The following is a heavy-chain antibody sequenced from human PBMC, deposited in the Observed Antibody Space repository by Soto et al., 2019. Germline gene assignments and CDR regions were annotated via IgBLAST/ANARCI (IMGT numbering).Heavy chain of an antibody. Sequence: GSLRLSCAASGFTFSKYWMSWVRQAPGKGLEWVANIKQDGTEKFYVDSVKGRFTISRDNAKNSLYLQMNSLRAEDTAVYYCARDDFYDSSANDAFDIWGQGTMVTVSS. CDR3: ARDDFYDSSANDAFDI. D-gene: IGHD3-22*01. CDR2: IKQDGTEK. V-gene: IGHV3-7*05. CDR1: GFTFSKYW. J-gene: IGHJ3*02.